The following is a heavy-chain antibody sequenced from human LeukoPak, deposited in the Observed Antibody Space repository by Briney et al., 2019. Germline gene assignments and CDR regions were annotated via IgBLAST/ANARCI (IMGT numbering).Heavy chain of an antibody. CDR1: GFTFDDYG. Sequence: GGSLRLSCAASGFTFDDYGMSWVRQAPGKGLEWVSAISGSGGNTYYADSVKGRFTISRDNSKNTLYLQMNSLRAEDTAVYYCAKSSYYYDSSEYYFDYWGQGTLVTVSS. J-gene: IGHJ4*02. CDR3: AKSSYYYDSSEYYFDY. V-gene: IGHV3-23*01. D-gene: IGHD3-22*01. CDR2: ISGSGGNT.